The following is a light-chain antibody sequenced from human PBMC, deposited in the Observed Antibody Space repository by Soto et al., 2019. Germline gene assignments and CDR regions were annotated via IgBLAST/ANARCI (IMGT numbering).Light chain of an antibody. CDR1: TSDDY. CDR2: EVV. CDR3: SSYTTTNSWI. V-gene: IGLV2-14*01. J-gene: IGLJ1*01. Sequence: QSALTQPASVSGSPGQSITISCTGATSDDYVSWYQQPPGKAPKLLIYEVVNRPSEVSNRFSGSKSDNTASLTISGLQAEDEAHYYCSSYTTTNSWIFGNGTKVTVL.